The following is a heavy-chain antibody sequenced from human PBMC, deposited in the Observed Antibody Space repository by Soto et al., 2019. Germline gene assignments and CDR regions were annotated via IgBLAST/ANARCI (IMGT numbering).Heavy chain of an antibody. V-gene: IGHV4-39*01. CDR3: ARGDSYCNSTSCYRWFDP. CDR2: IHHSGST. Sequence: QLQLQESGPGLVKPSEALALTCTVSGGSISSSVYYWGWIRQPPGKGLEWIGHIHHSGSTYYNPSRMMRVTLSADTSKNQFSLKLNSVTSADTAIYYCARGDSYCNSTSCYRWFDPWGQGTLVTVSS. J-gene: IGHJ5*02. CDR1: GGSISSSVYY. D-gene: IGHD2-2*01.